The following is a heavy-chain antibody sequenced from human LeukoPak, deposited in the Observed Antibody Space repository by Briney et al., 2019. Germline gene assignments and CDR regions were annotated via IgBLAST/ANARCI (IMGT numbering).Heavy chain of an antibody. D-gene: IGHD3-3*01. CDR2: IYDSGST. V-gene: IGHV4-59*01. J-gene: IGHJ6*02. CDR3: ARVGGTNFYYYGLDV. CDR1: GGSFSGYY. Sequence: SETLSLTCAVFGGSFSGYYWSWIRQPPGKGLEWIGYIYDSGSTNYNPSLKSRVTISVDTSKNQFSLKLNSGTAADTAVYYCARVGGTNFYYYGLDVWGQGTTVTVSS.